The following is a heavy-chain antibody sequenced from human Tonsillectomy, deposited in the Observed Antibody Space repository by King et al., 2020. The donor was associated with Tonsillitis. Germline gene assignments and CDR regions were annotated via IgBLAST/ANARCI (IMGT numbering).Heavy chain of an antibody. Sequence: QLQESGSGLVKPSQTLSLTCAVSGGSISSGGYSWSWIRQPPGKGLEWIGYIYQGGSTFYNPSLKSRVTISVDRSKNHFSLNLSSVTAADTAVYYCARGGFYGMDVWGQGTTVTVSS. J-gene: IGHJ6*02. CDR2: IYQGGST. V-gene: IGHV4-30-2*01. CDR1: GGSISSGGYS. CDR3: ARGGFYGMDV.